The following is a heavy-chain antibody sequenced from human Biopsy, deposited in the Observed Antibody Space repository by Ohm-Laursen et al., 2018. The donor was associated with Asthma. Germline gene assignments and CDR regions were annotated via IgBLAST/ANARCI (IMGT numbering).Heavy chain of an antibody. CDR2: INSDFGNT. D-gene: IGHD2-15*01. J-gene: IGHJ4*02. CDR3: ARKAGSCISRSCYSLDF. CDR1: GGTFNTYV. V-gene: IGHV1-69*13. Sequence: SVKVSCKPLGGTFNTYVIGWVRQAPGQGLEWMGGINSDFGNTTYPQKFQDRVTITADDSTSTVYMELSSLRSEDTAVYYCARKAGSCISRSCYSLDFWGQGTLVTVSS.